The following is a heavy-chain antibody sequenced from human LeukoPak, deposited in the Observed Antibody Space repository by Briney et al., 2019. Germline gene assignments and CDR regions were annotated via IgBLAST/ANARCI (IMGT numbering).Heavy chain of an antibody. J-gene: IGHJ4*02. Sequence: ASVKISCKVSGYTFTDYYMHWVQQAPGKGLEWMGLVDPEDGETIYAEKFQGRVTITADTSTDTAYMELSSLRSEDTAAYYCATDTMVRGVIIPFDYWGQGTLVTVSS. CDR1: GYTFTDYY. CDR3: ATDTMVRGVIIPFDY. D-gene: IGHD3-10*01. V-gene: IGHV1-69-2*01. CDR2: VDPEDGET.